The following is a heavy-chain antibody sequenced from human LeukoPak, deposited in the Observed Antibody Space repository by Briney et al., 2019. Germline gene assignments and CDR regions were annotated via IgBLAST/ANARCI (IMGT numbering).Heavy chain of an antibody. V-gene: IGHV4-34*01. Sequence: MSSETLSLTCAVYGGSFSGYYWSWIRQPPGKGLEWIGEINHSGSTNYNPSLKSRVTISVDTSKNQFSLKLSSVTAADTAVYYCATIADDGNAFDIWGQGTMVTVSS. J-gene: IGHJ3*02. CDR1: GGSFSGYY. D-gene: IGHD6-13*01. CDR2: INHSGST. CDR3: ATIADDGNAFDI.